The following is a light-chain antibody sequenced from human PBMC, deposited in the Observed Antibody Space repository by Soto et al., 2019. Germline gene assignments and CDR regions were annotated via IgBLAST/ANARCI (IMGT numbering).Light chain of an antibody. CDR2: EVD. J-gene: IGLJ2*01. V-gene: IGLV2-23*02. Sequence: QSALTQPASVSGSPGQSITISCTGTSSDVGTYNLVAWYQQHPGKAPKLMIYEVDKRPSGVSNRVSGSKSGNTASLTISVLQAEDEADYYCCSYAGSSTLVFGGVTQLTVL. CDR3: CSYAGSSTLV. CDR1: SSDVGTYNL.